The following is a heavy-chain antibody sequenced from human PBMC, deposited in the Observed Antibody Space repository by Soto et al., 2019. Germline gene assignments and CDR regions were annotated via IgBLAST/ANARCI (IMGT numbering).Heavy chain of an antibody. Sequence: QVQLVQSGAEVKKPGASVKVSGKASGYTFTSYAMHWVRQAPGQRLEWMGWINAGNGITKYSQKFQGRVTITRDTSASTAYMELSSLRSEVTAVYYWARVLNGYSHYFDYWGQGTLVTVSS. CDR1: GYTFTSYA. J-gene: IGHJ4*02. CDR3: ARVLNGYSHYFDY. CDR2: INAGNGIT. D-gene: IGHD5-18*01. V-gene: IGHV1-3*01.